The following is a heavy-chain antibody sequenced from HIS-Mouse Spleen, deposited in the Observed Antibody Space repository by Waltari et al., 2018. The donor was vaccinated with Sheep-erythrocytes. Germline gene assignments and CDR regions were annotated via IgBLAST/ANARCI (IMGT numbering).Heavy chain of an antibody. Sequence: QVQLVQSGAEVKKPGSSGKVSCKASGGTFSSYAISWVRQAPGQGLEWMGRIIPTPVIANYAQKFQGRVTSTADKSTSTAYMELSRLRSEDTAVYYCAQTGATTPHFDYWGQGTLVTVSS. CDR3: AQTGATTPHFDY. CDR2: IIPTPVIA. CDR1: GGTFSSYA. D-gene: IGHD1-26*01. V-gene: IGHV1-69*04. J-gene: IGHJ4*02.